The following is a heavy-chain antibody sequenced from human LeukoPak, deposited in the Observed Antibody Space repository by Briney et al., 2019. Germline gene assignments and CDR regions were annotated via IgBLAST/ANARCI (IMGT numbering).Heavy chain of an antibody. CDR1: GFTFSSYW. Sequence: PGGSLRVSCAASGFTFSSYWISWVRQAPGKGLEWVANIKQDGSEKYYVDSVKGRFTISRDNAKNSLYLQMNSLRAEDTAVYYCATSVVVPAATTYYGMDVWGKGTTVTVSS. CDR2: IKQDGSEK. CDR3: ATSVVVPAATTYYGMDV. J-gene: IGHJ6*04. D-gene: IGHD2-2*01. V-gene: IGHV3-7*03.